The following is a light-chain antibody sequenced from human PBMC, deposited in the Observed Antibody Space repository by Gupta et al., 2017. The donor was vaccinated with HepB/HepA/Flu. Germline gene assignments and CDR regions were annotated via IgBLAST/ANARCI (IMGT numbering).Light chain of an antibody. CDR2: AAS. CDR1: QSISGH. V-gene: IGKV1-39*01. CDR3: QQSYSTHPYT. Sequence: IQMTQSPSSLSASVGDRVTITCRASQSISGHLNWYQQKPGKAPNLLIYAASTLQSGVPSRFRCSGSGTEFTLTISSLQPEDFATYYCQQSYSTHPYTFGQGTKLDIK. J-gene: IGKJ2*01.